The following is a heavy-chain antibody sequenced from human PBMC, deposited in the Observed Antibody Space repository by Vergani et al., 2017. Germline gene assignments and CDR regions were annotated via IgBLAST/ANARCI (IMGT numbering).Heavy chain of an antibody. CDR2: INPNSGGT. Sequence: QVQLVQSGAEVKKPGASVKVSCKASGYTFTGYYMHWVRQAPGQGLEWMGWINPNSGGTNYAQKFQGRVTMTRETSISTAYMELSRLRSDDTAVYYCARVMTEIVVVPAATFDYWGQGTLVTVSS. V-gene: IGHV1-2*02. CDR3: ARVMTEIVVVPAATFDY. CDR1: GYTFTGYY. D-gene: IGHD2-2*01. J-gene: IGHJ4*02.